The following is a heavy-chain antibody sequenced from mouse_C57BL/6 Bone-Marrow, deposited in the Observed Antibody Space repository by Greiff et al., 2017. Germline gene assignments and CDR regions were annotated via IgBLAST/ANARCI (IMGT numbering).Heavy chain of an antibody. Sequence: VHVKQSGPELVKPGASVKISCKASGYSFTDYNMNWVKQSNGKSLEWIGVINPNYGTTSYNQKFKGKATLTVDQSSSTAYMQLNSLTSEDSAVYYCATYYGSSSSDYWGQGTTLTVSS. J-gene: IGHJ2*01. V-gene: IGHV1-39*01. CDR3: ATYYGSSSSDY. CDR1: GYSFTDYN. D-gene: IGHD1-1*01. CDR2: INPNYGTT.